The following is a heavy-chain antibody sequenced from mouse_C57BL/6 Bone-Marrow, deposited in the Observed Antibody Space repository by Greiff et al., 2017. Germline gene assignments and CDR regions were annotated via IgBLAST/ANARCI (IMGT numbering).Heavy chain of an antibody. J-gene: IGHJ3*01. CDR3: ARGTTGPFAY. CDR2: IYPGGGST. Sequence: VQLQQSGAELVRPGTSVKMSCKASGYTFTNYWIGWAKQRPGHGLEWIGDIYPGGGSTNYNEKFKGKATLTADKSTSTAYLQFSSLTAEDSAIYYCARGTTGPFAYWGQGTLVTVSA. V-gene: IGHV1-63*01. CDR1: GYTFTNYW. D-gene: IGHD1-1*01.